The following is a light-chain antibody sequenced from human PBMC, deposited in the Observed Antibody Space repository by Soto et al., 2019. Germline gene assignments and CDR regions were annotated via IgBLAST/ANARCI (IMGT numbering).Light chain of an antibody. V-gene: IGLV1-44*01. J-gene: IGLJ1*01. CDR2: NNN. CDR1: SSNIGGRT. Sequence: QSVLTQPPSASGTPGQRVTISCSGSSSNIGGRTVNWYQQLPGTAPKLLIYNNNQRPSGVPDRFSGSKSGTSASLAITGLQAEDEADYYCSSYTTNSLYVFGSGPKVTVL. CDR3: SSYTTNSLYV.